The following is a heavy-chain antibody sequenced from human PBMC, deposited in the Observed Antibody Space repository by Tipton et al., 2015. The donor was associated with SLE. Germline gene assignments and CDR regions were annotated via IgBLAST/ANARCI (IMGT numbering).Heavy chain of an antibody. CDR2: INHSGST. V-gene: IGHV4-34*01. D-gene: IGHD6-13*01. Sequence: TLSLTCAVYGGSFSGYYWSWIRQPPGKGLEWIGEINHSGSTNYKSSLKSRLTISVDTSKNQFSLKLSSVTAADTAVYYCARRGDYSSSWYVAFYYYMDAWGKGITVTVS. CDR3: ARRGDYSSSWYVAFYYYMDA. CDR1: GGSFSGYY. J-gene: IGHJ6*03.